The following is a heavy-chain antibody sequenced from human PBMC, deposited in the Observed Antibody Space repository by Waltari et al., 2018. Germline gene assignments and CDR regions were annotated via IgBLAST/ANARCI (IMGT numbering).Heavy chain of an antibody. CDR2: IIPIFGKA. Sequence: QVQMVQSGAEVKKPGSSVKVSCKTSGGTLSDYTINWVRQAPGQGLEWMGRIIPIFGKANYAQKFQGRVTFMADKSTHTAYMEVSGLTSEDTALYYCARDDATTGHLDSWGQGTPVTISS. V-gene: IGHV1-69*08. CDR3: ARDDATTGHLDS. CDR1: GGTLSDYT. D-gene: IGHD1-1*01. J-gene: IGHJ4*02.